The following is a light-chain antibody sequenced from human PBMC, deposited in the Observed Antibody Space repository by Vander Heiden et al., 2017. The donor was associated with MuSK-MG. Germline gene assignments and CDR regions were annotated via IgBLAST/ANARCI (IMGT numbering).Light chain of an antibody. V-gene: IGLV2-8*01. CDR3: SSYACSNQGV. CDR2: EVS. J-gene: IGLJ3*02. Sequence: QSALTQPPSASGSPGQSVTISCTGTSSDVGGYNYVSWYQQHPGKAPKLMIYEVSKRPSGFPDRFSGSKSGNTASLTVSGLQAEDEADYYCSSYACSNQGVFGGGTKLTVL. CDR1: SSDVGGYNY.